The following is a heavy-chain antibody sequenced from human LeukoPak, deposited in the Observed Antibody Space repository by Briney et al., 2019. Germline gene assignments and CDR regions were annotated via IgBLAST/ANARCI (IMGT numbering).Heavy chain of an antibody. Sequence: ASVKVSCKASGYTFTSYDINWVRQATGQGLEWMGWINPNSGGTNYAQKFQGRVTMTRDTSISTVHVDLSRLRSDDTAVYYCAREDASAFDIWGQGTMVTVSS. CDR2: INPNSGGT. CDR3: AREDASAFDI. CDR1: GYTFTSYD. J-gene: IGHJ3*02. V-gene: IGHV1-2*02.